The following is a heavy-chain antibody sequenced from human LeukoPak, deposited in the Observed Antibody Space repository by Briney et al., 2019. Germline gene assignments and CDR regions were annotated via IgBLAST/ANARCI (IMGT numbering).Heavy chain of an antibody. J-gene: IGHJ4*02. CDR1: GFTFSTYA. CDR2: ISYDGSNT. Sequence: GGSLRLSCAASGFTFSTYAMHWVRQAPGKGLEWVAVISYDGSNTYSADSVKGRFTISRDNSKNTLFLQMNSLRAEDTAVYYCAKVLDGIAAAGDPGYWGQGTLVTVSS. V-gene: IGHV3-30*14. CDR3: AKVLDGIAAAGDPGY. D-gene: IGHD6-13*01.